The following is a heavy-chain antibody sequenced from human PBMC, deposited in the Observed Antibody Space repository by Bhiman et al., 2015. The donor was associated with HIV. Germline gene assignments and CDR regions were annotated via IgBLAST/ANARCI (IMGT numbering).Heavy chain of an antibody. V-gene: IGHV3-30*02. CDR3: AKVSPHYYYAMDV. Sequence: QVQLVESGGGVVQPGRSLRLSCEASGFSFSSYGMHWVRQAPGKGLEWVAFIRDDGSSKYYVDSVKGRFTLSRDNSKNTLYLQMNSLRAEDTAVYYCAKVSPHYYYAMDVWGQGTTVTVSS. J-gene: IGHJ6*02. CDR2: IRDDGSSK. CDR1: GFSFSSYG.